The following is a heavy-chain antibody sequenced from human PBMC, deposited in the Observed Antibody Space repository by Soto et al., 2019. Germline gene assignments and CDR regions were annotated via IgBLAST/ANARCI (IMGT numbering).Heavy chain of an antibody. Sequence: QVQLVESGGGVVQPGRSLRLSCAASGFTFSSYAMHWVRQAPGKGLEWVAVISYDGSNKYYADSVKGRFTISRDNSKNTLYLQMNSLRAEDTAVYYWARDAYYYDSSGYYYPTNYFDYWGQGTLVTVSS. CDR3: ARDAYYYDSSGYYYPTNYFDY. CDR1: GFTFSSYA. CDR2: ISYDGSNK. D-gene: IGHD3-22*01. J-gene: IGHJ4*02. V-gene: IGHV3-30-3*01.